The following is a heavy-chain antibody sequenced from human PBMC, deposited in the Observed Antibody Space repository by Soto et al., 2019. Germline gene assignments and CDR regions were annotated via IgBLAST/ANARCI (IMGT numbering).Heavy chain of an antibody. CDR3: ARGDWFGNWLAP. V-gene: IGHV1-8*02. J-gene: IGHJ5*02. CDR2: MNPNSGKT. CDR1: GYSFTSFD. D-gene: IGHD3-9*01. Sequence: QVQLVQSGSEVKKPGASVKVSCKSFGYSFTSFDVHWVRQASGQGLEWMGWMNPNSGKTDYAQRFQGRGTMTRNTSINTAYMELNRLTSDDTAVYYCARGDWFGNWLAPWGQGTLVTVSS.